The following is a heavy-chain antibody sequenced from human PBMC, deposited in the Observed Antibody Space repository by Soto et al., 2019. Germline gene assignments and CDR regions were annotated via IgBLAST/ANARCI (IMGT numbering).Heavy chain of an antibody. J-gene: IGHJ4*02. D-gene: IGHD2-2*01. Sequence: QVQLQESGPGLVKPSQTLSLTYTVSGGSNIRDGYYWSWIRQHPGKGLEWIAYISYSGSSYSNPSLKSRVTISADTSKNQFSLRLTSVTAADTAVYFSARATPAGSADFWGQGTLVTVSS. V-gene: IGHV4-31*03. CDR2: ISYSGSS. CDR3: ARATPAGSADF. CDR1: GGSNIRDGYY.